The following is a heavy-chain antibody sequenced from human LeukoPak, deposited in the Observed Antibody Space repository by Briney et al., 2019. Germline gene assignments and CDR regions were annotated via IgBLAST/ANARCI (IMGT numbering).Heavy chain of an antibody. CDR1: GFTFSTFA. J-gene: IGHJ4*02. D-gene: IGHD1-14*01. CDR3: ARDETTPYGYDY. V-gene: IGHV3-23*01. CDR2: ISGSGGGA. Sequence: GGSLRLSCAASGFTFSTFAMSWVRQAPGKGLEWVSAISGSGGGAYYADSVKGRFTISRDNSKNTLYLQMNSLRAEDTAVYYCARDETTPYGYDYWGQGTLVTVSS.